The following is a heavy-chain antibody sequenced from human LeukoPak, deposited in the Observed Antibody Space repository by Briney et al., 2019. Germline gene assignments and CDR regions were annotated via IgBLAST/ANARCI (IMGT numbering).Heavy chain of an antibody. Sequence: ESLKISRKGSGYSFTSYWIGLVRQMPGKGLEWVVIIYSGDSDTIYSLSFQGQVPISADKPISTAYLQLSSLKASDTAMYYCSRWEKRIAGRKWFDPWGQGTLVTVSS. CDR1: GYSFTSYW. D-gene: IGHD6-6*01. CDR3: SRWEKRIAGRKWFDP. J-gene: IGHJ5*02. V-gene: IGHV5-51*04. CDR2: IYSGDSDT.